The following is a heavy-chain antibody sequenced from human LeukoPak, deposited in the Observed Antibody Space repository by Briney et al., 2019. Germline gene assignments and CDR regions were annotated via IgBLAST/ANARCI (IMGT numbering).Heavy chain of an antibody. J-gene: IGHJ4*02. D-gene: IGHD6-6*01. Sequence: GASVKGSCKASGGTFSRYAISWVRQAPGQGLEWMGRIIPIFGIANYARKFQGRVTITADKSTSTAYMELSSLRSEDTAVYYCARDKYSSSLGDYWGQGTLVTVSS. CDR3: ARDKYSSSLGDY. CDR2: IIPIFGIA. CDR1: GGTFSRYA. V-gene: IGHV1-69*04.